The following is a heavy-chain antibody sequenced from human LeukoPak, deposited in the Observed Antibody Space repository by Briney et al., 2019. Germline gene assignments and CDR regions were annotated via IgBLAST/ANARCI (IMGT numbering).Heavy chain of an antibody. Sequence: ASVKVSCKASGYTFTGYYMHWVRQAPGQGLEWMGWINPNSGGTNYAQKFQGRVTMTRDTSISTAYMELSRLRSDDTAVYYCARAYCSGGSCYSTDFDPWGQGTLVTVSS. CDR3: ARAYCSGGSCYSTDFDP. V-gene: IGHV1-2*02. D-gene: IGHD2-15*01. CDR2: INPNSGGT. J-gene: IGHJ5*02. CDR1: GYTFTGYY.